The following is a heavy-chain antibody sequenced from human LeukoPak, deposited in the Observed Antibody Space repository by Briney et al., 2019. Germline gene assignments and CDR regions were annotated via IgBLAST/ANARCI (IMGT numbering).Heavy chain of an antibody. CDR2: MNPNSGNT. D-gene: IGHD2-2*02. V-gene: IGHV1-8*01. CDR3: ARGTPYCSSASCYNY. CDR1: GYTFSSYA. Sequence: ASVKVSCKASGYTFSSYAMNWVRQATGQGLEWMGWMNPNSGNTGYAQRFQGRVTMTRDTSISTAYMELSSLRSEDTAVYYCARGTPYCSSASCYNYWGQGTLVTASS. J-gene: IGHJ4*02.